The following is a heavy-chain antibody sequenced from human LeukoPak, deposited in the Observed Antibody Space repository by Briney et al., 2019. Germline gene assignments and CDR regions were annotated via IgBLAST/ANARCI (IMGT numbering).Heavy chain of an antibody. CDR3: ARDGGDSSGYYFTENFDY. V-gene: IGHV3-48*01. Sequence: PGGSLRLSCAASGFTFSSYSMNWVRQAPGKGLDWVSYISSSSSTIYYADSVKGRFTISRDNAKNSLYLQMNSLRAEDTAVYYCARDGGDSSGYYFTENFDYWGQGTLVTVSS. D-gene: IGHD3-22*01. J-gene: IGHJ4*02. CDR2: ISSSSSTI. CDR1: GFTFSSYS.